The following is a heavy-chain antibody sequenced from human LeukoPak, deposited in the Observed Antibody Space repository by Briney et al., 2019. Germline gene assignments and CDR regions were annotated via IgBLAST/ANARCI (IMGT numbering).Heavy chain of an antibody. Sequence: GGSLRLSCAASGFTFSSYAMHWVRQAQAKGLEWVAVISYDGSNKYYADSVKGRFTISRDNSKNTLYLQMNSLRAEDTAVYYCARDSYGDHYYFDYWGQGTLVTVSS. J-gene: IGHJ4*02. CDR1: GFTFSSYA. CDR2: ISYDGSNK. D-gene: IGHD4-17*01. CDR3: ARDSYGDHYYFDY. V-gene: IGHV3-30*04.